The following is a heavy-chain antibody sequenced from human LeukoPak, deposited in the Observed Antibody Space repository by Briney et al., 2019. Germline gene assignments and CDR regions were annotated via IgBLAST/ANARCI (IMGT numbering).Heavy chain of an antibody. V-gene: IGHV3-23*01. D-gene: IGHD4-23*01. CDR1: GFTFSSYA. J-gene: IGHJ4*02. Sequence: GGSLRFSCAASGFTFSSYAMSWVRQAPGKGLEWVSVISGSGGSTHYADSVKGRFTISRDNSKNTLYLQMNSLRAEDTAVYYCAKDPYIADTVVTPIYFDYWGRGTLVTVSS. CDR2: ISGSGGST. CDR3: AKDPYIADTVVTPIYFDY.